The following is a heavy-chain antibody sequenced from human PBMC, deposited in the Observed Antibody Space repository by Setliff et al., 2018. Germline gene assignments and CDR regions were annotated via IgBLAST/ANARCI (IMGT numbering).Heavy chain of an antibody. Sequence: ASVKVSCKASGYTFTSYYMHWGRQAPGQGLEWMGIIYPSGGSTSYAQKFQGRVTMTRDTSTSTVYLELASLRDDDTAVYYCARSLGSGSYYNSRPFYSDYWGQGTLVTVSS. V-gene: IGHV1-46*01. D-gene: IGHD3-10*01. J-gene: IGHJ4*02. CDR1: GYTFTSYY. CDR3: ARSLGSGSYYNSRPFYSDY. CDR2: IYPSGGST.